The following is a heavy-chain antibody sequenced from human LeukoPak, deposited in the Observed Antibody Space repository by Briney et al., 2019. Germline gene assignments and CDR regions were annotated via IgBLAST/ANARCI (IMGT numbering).Heavy chain of an antibody. CDR1: GFTFSNAW. Sequence: GGTLRLSCAASGFTFSNAWMSWVRQAPGKGREWVGRIKSKTDGGTTDYAAPVKGRFTISREDSKNTLYLQMNSLKTEDTAVHYCTTGGRDSRSSLPDYWGQGTLVTVSS. V-gene: IGHV3-15*01. CDR3: TTGGRDSRSSLPDY. D-gene: IGHD6-6*01. J-gene: IGHJ4*02. CDR2: IKSKTDGGTT.